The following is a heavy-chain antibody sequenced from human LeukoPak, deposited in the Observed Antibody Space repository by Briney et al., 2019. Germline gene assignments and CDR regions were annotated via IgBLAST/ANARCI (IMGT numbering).Heavy chain of an antibody. CDR3: ARDHNYAFDN. CDR1: GFTFSRSA. CDR2: IGISSGNT. J-gene: IGHJ4*02. Sequence: PGGSLRLSCAASGFTFSRSAMTWVRQAPGKGLEWISYIGISSGNTKYADSVKGRFTISGDNAKKSLYPQMNSLRVEDTAVYYCARDHNYAFDNWGQGTLVTVSS. V-gene: IGHV3-48*04. D-gene: IGHD1-1*01.